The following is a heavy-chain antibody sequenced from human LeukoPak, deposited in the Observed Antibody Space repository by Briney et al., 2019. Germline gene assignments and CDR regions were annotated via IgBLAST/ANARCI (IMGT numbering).Heavy chain of an antibody. J-gene: IGHJ4*02. D-gene: IGHD3-16*01. V-gene: IGHV3-23*01. CDR3: AKYGGRPLPHYYLDY. CDR2: IIADAHTT. CDR1: GFTFSSYA. Sequence: GGSLRLSCAASGFTFSSYAMSGVRQAPGKGVEGGSLIIADAHTTSYPHSVKGRFTISRDNSKNTLFLQMNSLRAEDTAVYYCAKYGGRPLPHYYLDYWGQGTQVTVSS.